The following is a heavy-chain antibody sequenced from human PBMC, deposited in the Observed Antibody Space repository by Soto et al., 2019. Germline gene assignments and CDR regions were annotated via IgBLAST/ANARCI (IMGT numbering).Heavy chain of an antibody. V-gene: IGHV3-30*18. CDR1: GFSFSDFG. CDR3: AKWFGELFDGFDV. CDR2: ISYDGSNT. J-gene: IGHJ3*01. Sequence: QVQLVESGGGVVQPGRSLRLSCAGSGFSFSDFGMHWVRQAPGKGLEWVAVISYDGSNTNYADSVKGRFTISRDTSKNMLFLQMNSLRDEDTAVYYCAKWFGELFDGFDVWGQGTMVTVST. D-gene: IGHD3-10*01.